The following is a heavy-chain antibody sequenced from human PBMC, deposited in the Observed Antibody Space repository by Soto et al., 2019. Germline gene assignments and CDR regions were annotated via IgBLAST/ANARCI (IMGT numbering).Heavy chain of an antibody. V-gene: IGHV4-31*03. CDR2: IYYSGST. J-gene: IGHJ6*02. CDR3: ARAAGDISGSTYYYYGMDV. D-gene: IGHD3-22*01. Sequence: QVQLQESGPGLVKPSQTLSLTCTVSGGSISSGGYYWSWIRQHPGKGLEWIGYIYYSGSTYYNPSLKSRVTISVDTSKNQFALKLSSVTAADTAVYYCARAAGDISGSTYYYYGMDVWGQGTTVTVSS. CDR1: GGSISSGGYY.